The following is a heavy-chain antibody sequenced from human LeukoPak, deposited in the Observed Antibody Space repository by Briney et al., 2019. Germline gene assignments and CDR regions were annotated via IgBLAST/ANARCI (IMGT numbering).Heavy chain of an antibody. CDR3: ARGPNSNWSGLDF. Sequence: GGSQRLSCIASGFSFSGHWMHWARQLPGKGLVWVSRISPTGSTTSYADSVKGRFTVSRDNAKNTLYLQVNDLRAEDTAVYYCARGPNSNWSGLDFWGQGTLLTVSS. V-gene: IGHV3-74*01. CDR1: GFSFSGHW. D-gene: IGHD6-6*01. J-gene: IGHJ4*02. CDR2: ISPTGSTT.